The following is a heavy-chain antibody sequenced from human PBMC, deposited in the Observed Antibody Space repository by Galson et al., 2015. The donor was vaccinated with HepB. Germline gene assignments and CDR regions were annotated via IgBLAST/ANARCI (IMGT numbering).Heavy chain of an antibody. CDR1: GFTFSSYG. V-gene: IGHV3-21*01. D-gene: IGHD6-13*01. Sequence: SLRLSCAASGFTFSSYGMNWVRQAPGKGLEWVSYISSSSSYIYYADSVKGRFTISRDNAKNSLYLQMNSLRAEDTVVYYCARSHGGYGVVWGEGTTVTVSS. J-gene: IGHJ6*04. CDR2: ISSSSSYI. CDR3: ARSHGGYGVV.